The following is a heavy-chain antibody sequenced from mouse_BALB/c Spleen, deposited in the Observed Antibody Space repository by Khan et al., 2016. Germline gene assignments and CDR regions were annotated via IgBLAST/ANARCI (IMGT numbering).Heavy chain of an antibody. CDR1: GYSFTGYY. CDR2: ITSYNGAT. Sequence: LVKTGVSVKISCKASGYSFTGYYMHWVKQSHGKSLEWIGYITSYNGATSYNQKFKGKATFTVDTSSSTAYMQFNSLTSEDSAVDYCASPYGSSYVGFAYWGQGTLVTVSA. D-gene: IGHD1-1*01. CDR3: ASPYGSSYVGFAY. J-gene: IGHJ3*01. V-gene: IGHV1S34*01.